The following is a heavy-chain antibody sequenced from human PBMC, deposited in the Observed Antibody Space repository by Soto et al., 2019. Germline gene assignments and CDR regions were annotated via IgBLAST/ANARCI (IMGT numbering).Heavy chain of an antibody. CDR1: GGCISSSSYY. CDR3: ARGGSSGWYGMGV. D-gene: IGHD6-19*01. CDR2: IYYSGST. J-gene: IGHJ6*02. V-gene: IGHV4-39*01. Sequence: SESLSLTCTVSGGCISSSSYYWGWIRQPPGKGLEWIGSIYYSGSTYYNPSLKSRVTISVDTSKNQSPLKLCSVTAADTAVYYCARGGSSGWYGMGVWGQGTTVTVSS.